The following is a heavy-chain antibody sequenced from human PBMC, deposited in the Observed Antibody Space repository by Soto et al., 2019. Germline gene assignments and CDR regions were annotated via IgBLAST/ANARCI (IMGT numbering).Heavy chain of an antibody. D-gene: IGHD6-19*01. J-gene: IGHJ4*02. V-gene: IGHV1-69*06. CDR1: GGTFSSYA. CDR3: ARDGSGWSLEEPYFDY. Sequence: SVEVSCKASGGTFSSYAISWVRQAPGQGLEWMGGIIPIFGTANYAQKFQGRVTITADKSTSTAYMELSSLRSEDTAVYYCARDGSGWSLEEPYFDYWGQGTLVTVSS. CDR2: IIPIFGTA.